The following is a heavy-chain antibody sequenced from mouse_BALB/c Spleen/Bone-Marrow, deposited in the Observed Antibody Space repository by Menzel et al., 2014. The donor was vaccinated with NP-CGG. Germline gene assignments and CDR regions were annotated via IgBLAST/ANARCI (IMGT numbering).Heavy chain of an antibody. CDR2: IWAGGSS. D-gene: IGHD1-1*01. CDR3: ARGSYYEGAMDY. V-gene: IGHV2-9*02. CDR1: GFSLTSYG. Sequence: QVQLQQSGPGLVAPSQSLSITCTVSGFSLTSYGVHWVRQPPGKVLEWLGVIWAGGSSNYNSALMSRLSISKDNSKSQVFLKMNSLQTDDTAMYYCARGSYYEGAMDYWGQGTSVTVSS. J-gene: IGHJ4*01.